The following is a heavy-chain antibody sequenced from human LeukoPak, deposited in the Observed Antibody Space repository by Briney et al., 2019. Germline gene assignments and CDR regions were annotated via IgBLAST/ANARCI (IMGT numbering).Heavy chain of an antibody. CDR3: ARDFYDILTGYTSGGY. V-gene: IGHV1-69*13. CDR1: GGTFSSYA. J-gene: IGHJ4*02. Sequence: SVKVSCKASGGTFSSYAISWVRQAPGQGLEWMGGIIPIFGTANYAQKFQGRVTITADESTSTAYMELSSLRSEDTAVYYCARDFYDILTGYTSGGYWGQGTLVTVSS. CDR2: IIPIFGTA. D-gene: IGHD3-9*01.